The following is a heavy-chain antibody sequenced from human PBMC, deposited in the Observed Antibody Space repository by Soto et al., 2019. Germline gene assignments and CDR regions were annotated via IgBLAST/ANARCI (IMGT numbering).Heavy chain of an antibody. D-gene: IGHD2-15*01. Sequence: GESLKISCKGSGYSFTSYWIAWVRQMPGKGLEWMGIIYPGDSDTRYSPSFQGQVTISADKSISTANLQWSSLKASDTAMYYCARLGSRGAAAATFPGVFGMVVWCPGTTVTV. CDR2: IYPGDSDT. CDR1: GYSFTSYW. V-gene: IGHV5-51*01. J-gene: IGHJ6*02. CDR3: ARLGSRGAAAATFPGVFGMVV.